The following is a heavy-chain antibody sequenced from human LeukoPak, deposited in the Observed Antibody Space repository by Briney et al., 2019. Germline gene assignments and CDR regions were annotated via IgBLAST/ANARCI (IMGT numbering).Heavy chain of an antibody. Sequence: GASVKVSCKASGYTFTSYYMHWVRQAPGQGLEWMGIINPSGGSTSYAQKFQGRVTMTRDTSTSTVYMELSSLRSEDTAVHYCARDPTGCSGGSCYSDWFDPWGQGTLVTVSS. CDR1: GYTFTSYY. J-gene: IGHJ5*02. CDR3: ARDPTGCSGGSCYSDWFDP. CDR2: INPSGGST. D-gene: IGHD2-15*01. V-gene: IGHV1-46*01.